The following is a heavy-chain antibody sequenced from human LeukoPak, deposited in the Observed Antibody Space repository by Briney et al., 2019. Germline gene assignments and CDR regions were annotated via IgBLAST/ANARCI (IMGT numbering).Heavy chain of an antibody. CDR3: ARGGYDSSGY. D-gene: IGHD3-22*01. Sequence: SVKVSCKASGGTFSSYAISWVRQAPGQGLEWMGGIIPIFGTASYAQKFQGRVTMTRNTSISTAYMELSSLRSEDTAVYYCARGGYDSSGYWGQGTLVTVSS. V-gene: IGHV1-69*05. CDR2: IIPIFGTA. J-gene: IGHJ4*02. CDR1: GGTFSSYA.